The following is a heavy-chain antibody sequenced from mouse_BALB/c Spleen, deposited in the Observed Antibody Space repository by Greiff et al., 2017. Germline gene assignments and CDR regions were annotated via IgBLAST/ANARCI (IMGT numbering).Heavy chain of an antibody. V-gene: IGHV5-17*02. CDR2: ISSGSSTI. J-gene: IGHJ2*01. CDR1: GFTFSSFG. Sequence: EVHLVESGGGLVQPGGSRKLSCAASGFTFSSFGMHWVRQAPEKGLEWVAYISSGSSTIYYADTVKGRFTISRDNPKNTLFLQMTSLRSEDTAMYYCAREGDWDFFDYWGQGTTLTVSS. D-gene: IGHD4-1*01. CDR3: AREGDWDFFDY.